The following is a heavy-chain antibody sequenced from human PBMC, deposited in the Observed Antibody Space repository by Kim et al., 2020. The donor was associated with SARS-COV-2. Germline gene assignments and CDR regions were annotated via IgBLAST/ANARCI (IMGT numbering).Heavy chain of an antibody. V-gene: IGHV3-23*01. Sequence: GGSLRLSCAASGFTFSSYAMSWVRQAPGKGLEWVSAISGSGGSTYYADSVKGRFTISRDNSKNTLYLQMNSLRAEDTAVYYCARVYFDWFPSLLGGGMDVWGQGTTVTVSS. J-gene: IGHJ6*02. D-gene: IGHD3-9*01. CDR2: ISGSGGST. CDR1: GFTFSSYA. CDR3: ARVYFDWFPSLLGGGMDV.